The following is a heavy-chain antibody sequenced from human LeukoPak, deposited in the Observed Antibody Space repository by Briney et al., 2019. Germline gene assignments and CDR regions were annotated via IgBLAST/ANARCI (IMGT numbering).Heavy chain of an antibody. J-gene: IGHJ4*02. CDR2: IYYSGIT. V-gene: IGHV4-59*01. CDR3: ARVGSYSFDY. Sequence: SETLSLTCTVSGGSIRTYYGSWIPEPPGKALEGMVYIYYSGITRYNPSIKSRLAMSVATSKNQLSLKLSSVTAADTAVYYCARVGSYSFDYWGQGTLVTVSS. D-gene: IGHD6-13*01. CDR1: GGSIRTYY.